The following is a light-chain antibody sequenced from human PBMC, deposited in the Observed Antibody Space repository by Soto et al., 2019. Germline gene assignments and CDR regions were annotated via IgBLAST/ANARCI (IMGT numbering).Light chain of an antibody. CDR2: GSS. V-gene: IGKV3-20*01. Sequence: EIVSTQSPVTLSLPPGERATLSCSASQNIRSNYVAWYQQKPGQAPRLLIFGSSSTATGIPDRFSASGSGTDFTLTISRLEPEDFAVYYCQQYGYSPLTFGGGTKVDIK. CDR1: QNIRSNY. CDR3: QQYGYSPLT. J-gene: IGKJ4*01.